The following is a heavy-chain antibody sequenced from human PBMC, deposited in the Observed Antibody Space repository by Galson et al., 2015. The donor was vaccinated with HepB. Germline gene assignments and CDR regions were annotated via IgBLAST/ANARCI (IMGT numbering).Heavy chain of an antibody. CDR2: ISYDGSNK. CDR3: ATDRLRVGAGGYFDY. CDR1: GFTFSSYA. J-gene: IGHJ4*02. D-gene: IGHD1-26*01. Sequence: SLRLSCAVSGFTFSSYAMHWVRQAPGKGLEWVAVISYDGSNKYYEDSVKGRFTVSRDNSKNTLYLEMNSLRVEDTAVYYCATDRLRVGAGGYFDYWGQGTLVTVSS. V-gene: IGHV3-30*04.